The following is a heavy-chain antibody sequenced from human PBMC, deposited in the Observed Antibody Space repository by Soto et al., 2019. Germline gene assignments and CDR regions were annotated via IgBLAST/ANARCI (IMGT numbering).Heavy chain of an antibody. Sequence: GGSLRLSCAASGFTVSSNYMSWVRQAPGKGLEWVSVIYSGGSTYYADSVKGRFTISRDNSKNTLYLQMNSLRAEDTAVYYCARWQISGWYRDAFDIWGQGTMVTVSS. CDR3: ARWQISGWYRDAFDI. CDR2: IYSGGST. V-gene: IGHV3-53*01. D-gene: IGHD6-19*01. J-gene: IGHJ3*02. CDR1: GFTVSSNY.